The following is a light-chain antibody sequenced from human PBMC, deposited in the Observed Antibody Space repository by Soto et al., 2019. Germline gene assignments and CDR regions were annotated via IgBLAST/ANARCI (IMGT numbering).Light chain of an antibody. CDR3: QQYHSYWT. CDR1: QSIRSR. Sequence: DLQMTQSPSTLSASVGDRVTITCRASQSIRSRLAWFQQKPGKAPKLLIYDASSLESGVPQSLSGSASGTEFPLTIRSLPTDDFSTYYCQQYHSYWTFGQGTKVDIK. J-gene: IGKJ1*01. CDR2: DAS. V-gene: IGKV1-5*01.